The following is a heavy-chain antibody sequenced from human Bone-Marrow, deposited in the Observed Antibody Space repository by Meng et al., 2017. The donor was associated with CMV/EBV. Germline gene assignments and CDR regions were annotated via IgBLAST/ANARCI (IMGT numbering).Heavy chain of an antibody. CDR2: IYYSGST. D-gene: IGHD3-3*01. J-gene: IGHJ4*02. CDR3: ARERRDYDFWSGYYAGYYFDY. V-gene: IGHV4-31*03. Sequence: LRLSCTVSGGSISSGGYYWSWIRQHPGKGLEWIGYIYYSGSTYYNPSLKSRVTISVDTSKTQFSLKLSSVTAADTAVYYCARERRDYDFWSGYYAGYYFDYWGQGTLVTVSS. CDR1: GGSISSGGYY.